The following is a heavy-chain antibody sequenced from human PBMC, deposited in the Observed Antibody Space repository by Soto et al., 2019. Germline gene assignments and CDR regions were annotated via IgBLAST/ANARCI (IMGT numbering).Heavy chain of an antibody. V-gene: IGHV4-34*01. D-gene: IGHD6-19*01. J-gene: IGHJ4*02. CDR3: ARVGIAVAGDFDY. Sequence: PSETLSLTCAVDGGSFSGYYWSWIRQPPGKGLEWIGEINHSGSTNYNPSLKSRVTISVDTSKNQFSLKLSSVTAADTAVYYCARVGIAVAGDFDYWGQGTLVTVSS. CDR1: GGSFSGYY. CDR2: INHSGST.